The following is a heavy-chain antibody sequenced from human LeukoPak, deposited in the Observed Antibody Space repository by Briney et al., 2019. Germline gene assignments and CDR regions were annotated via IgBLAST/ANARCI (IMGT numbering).Heavy chain of an antibody. CDR3: ARDPYSGNYGAYYYYYMDV. CDR2: ITSGSSYI. J-gene: IGHJ6*03. V-gene: IGHV3-21*01. Sequence: PGGSLRLSCAASGFSFSTYNKNWVRHAPGQRLEWVSSITSGSSYIYYSDSVKGRFTISRDNAKSSLYLQMDSLRAEDTAVYYCARDPYSGNYGAYYYYYMDVWGKGTTVTISS. D-gene: IGHD1-26*01. CDR1: GFSFSTYN.